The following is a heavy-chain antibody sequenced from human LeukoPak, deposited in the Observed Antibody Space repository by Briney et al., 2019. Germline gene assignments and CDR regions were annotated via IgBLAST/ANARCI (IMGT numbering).Heavy chain of an antibody. D-gene: IGHD3-9*01. CDR3: AIGRGDLTAYYMATYSRFDP. CDR2: IYHSGST. Sequence: SETLSLTCTVSGGSIRSGGYYWSWIRQHPGKGLEWIGYIYHSGSTNYNPSLKSRVTISVDTSKNQFSLELSSVTAADTAVYYCAIGRGDLTAYYMATYSRFDPWGQGTLVTVSS. J-gene: IGHJ5*02. V-gene: IGHV4-31*03. CDR1: GGSIRSGGYY.